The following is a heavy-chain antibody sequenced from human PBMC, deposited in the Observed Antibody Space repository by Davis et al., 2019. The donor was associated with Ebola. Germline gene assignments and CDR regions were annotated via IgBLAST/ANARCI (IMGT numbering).Heavy chain of an antibody. Sequence: SVKVSCKASGYTFTSYGISWVRQAPVQGLEWMGRIIPILGIANYAQKFQGRVTITADKSTSTAYMELSSLRSDDTAVYYCARDSFLWWPYSYYGMDVWGQGTTVTVSS. D-gene: IGHD2/OR15-2a*01. J-gene: IGHJ6*02. V-gene: IGHV1-69*04. CDR3: ARDSFLWWPYSYYGMDV. CDR2: IIPILGIA. CDR1: GYTFTSYG.